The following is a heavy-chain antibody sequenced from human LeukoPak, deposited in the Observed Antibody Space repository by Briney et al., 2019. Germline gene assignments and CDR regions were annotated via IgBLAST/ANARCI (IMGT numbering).Heavy chain of an antibody. CDR1: GGSISSYY. CDR3: ARHRVSSSWTTFDY. CDR2: IYYSGTT. V-gene: IGHV4-59*08. Sequence: PSETLSLTCTVSGGSISSYYWSWIRQPPGKGLEWIGYIYYSGTTNYSPSLKSRVTVSVDTSKNQYSLKLSSVTAADTAVYYCARHRVSSSWTTFDYWGQGTLVTVSS. D-gene: IGHD6-13*01. J-gene: IGHJ4*02.